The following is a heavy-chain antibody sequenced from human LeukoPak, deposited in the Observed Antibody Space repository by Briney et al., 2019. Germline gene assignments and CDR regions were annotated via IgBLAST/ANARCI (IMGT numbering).Heavy chain of an antibody. CDR2: IYPGDSDT. D-gene: IGHD2-21*01. CDR1: GYSFTGYW. Sequence: PGESLKISCKGSGYSFTGYWIGWVRQMPGKGLEWMGIIYPGDSDTRYSPSFQGQVTISADKSISTAYLQFNTLEASDTAMYYCARRGVWGSVVGSTWHYFDFWGQGTLVTVSS. CDR3: ARRGVWGSVVGSTWHYFDF. J-gene: IGHJ4*02. V-gene: IGHV5-51*01.